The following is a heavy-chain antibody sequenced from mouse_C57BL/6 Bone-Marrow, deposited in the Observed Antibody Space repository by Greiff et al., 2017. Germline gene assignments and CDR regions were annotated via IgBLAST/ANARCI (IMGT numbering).Heavy chain of an antibody. J-gene: IGHJ1*03. D-gene: IGHD1-1*02. CDR3: ARYGGVADWYFDV. CDR2: INPNNGGT. Sequence: EVQLQQSGPELVKPGASVKISCKASGYTFTDYYMNWVKQSHGKSLEWIGDINPNNGGTSYNQKFKGKATLTVDKSSSTAYMGLRSLTSEDSAVYYCARYGGVADWYFDVWGTGTTVTVSS. CDR1: GYTFTDYY. V-gene: IGHV1-26*01.